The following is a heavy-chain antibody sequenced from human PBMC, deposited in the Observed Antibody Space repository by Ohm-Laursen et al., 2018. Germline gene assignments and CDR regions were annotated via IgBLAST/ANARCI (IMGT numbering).Heavy chain of an antibody. CDR3: ASEGLAGTGDY. J-gene: IGHJ4*02. V-gene: IGHV1-2*02. Sequence: ASVKVSCKASGHTFTAYYMHWMRQAPGQGLEWMGWINPNSGGTNYAQKFQGRVTMTRDMSISTAYMELSSLRSDDTAVYYCASEGLAGTGDYWGQGTLVTVSS. D-gene: IGHD6-19*01. CDR1: GHTFTAYY. CDR2: INPNSGGT.